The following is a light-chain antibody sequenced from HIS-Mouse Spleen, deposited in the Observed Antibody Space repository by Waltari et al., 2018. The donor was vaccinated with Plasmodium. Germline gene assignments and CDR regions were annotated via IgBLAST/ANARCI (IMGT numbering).Light chain of an antibody. CDR3: QTWGTGMGV. J-gene: IGLJ2*01. CDR2: LNSDGSH. Sequence: QLVLTQSPSASASLGASVKLPCTLTSGHSSSAIACHQQQPEKGPRYLMKLNSDGSHSKGDGIPDRFSGSSSGAERYLTISSLQSEDEADYYCQTWGTGMGVFGGGTKLTVL. CDR1: SGHSSSA. V-gene: IGLV4-69*01.